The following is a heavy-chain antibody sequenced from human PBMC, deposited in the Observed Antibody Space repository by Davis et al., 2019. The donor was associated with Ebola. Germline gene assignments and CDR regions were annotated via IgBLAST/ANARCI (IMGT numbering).Heavy chain of an antibody. Sequence: GGSLRLSCAASGFTFSSYGMHWVRQAPGKGLEWVAVISYDGSNKYYADSVKGRFTISRDNSKNTLYLQMNSLRAEDTAVYYCAKDWTTVTPYYFDYWGQGTLVTVSS. CDR1: GFTFSSYG. CDR2: ISYDGSNK. CDR3: AKDWTTVTPYYFDY. J-gene: IGHJ4*02. D-gene: IGHD4-17*01. V-gene: IGHV3-30*18.